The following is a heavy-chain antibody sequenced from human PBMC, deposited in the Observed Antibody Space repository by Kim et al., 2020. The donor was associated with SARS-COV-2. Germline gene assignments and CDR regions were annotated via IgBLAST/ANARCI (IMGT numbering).Heavy chain of an antibody. J-gene: IGHJ6*02. CDR2: ISSSSSTI. CDR3: ASNPAAGKDYYYYGMDV. CDR1: GFTFSSYS. Sequence: GGSLRLSCAASGFTFSSYSMNWVRQAPGKGLEWVSYISSSSSTIYYADSVKGRFTISRDNAKNSLYLQMNSLRDEDTAVYYCASNPAAGKDYYYYGMDVWGQGTTVTVSS. V-gene: IGHV3-48*02.